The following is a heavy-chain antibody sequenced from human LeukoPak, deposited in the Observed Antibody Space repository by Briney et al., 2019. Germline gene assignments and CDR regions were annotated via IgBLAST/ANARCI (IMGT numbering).Heavy chain of an antibody. D-gene: IGHD6-6*01. CDR3: ARDRYSSSTFFDY. Sequence: GGSLRLSCAASGFTFSGYAMSWIRQAPGKGLEWVSYISSSGSTIYYADSVKGRFTISRDNAKNSLYLQMNSLRAEDTAVYYCARDRYSSSTFFDYWGQGTLVTVSS. J-gene: IGHJ4*02. CDR2: ISSSGSTI. V-gene: IGHV3-11*01. CDR1: GFTFSGYA.